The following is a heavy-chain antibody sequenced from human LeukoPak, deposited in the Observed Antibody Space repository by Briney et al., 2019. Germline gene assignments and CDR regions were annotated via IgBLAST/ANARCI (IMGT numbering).Heavy chain of an antibody. CDR1: GGSISSSSYF. D-gene: IGHD6-6*01. V-gene: IGHV4-39*07. CDR3: AREWVGFYSSSSPNFDY. CDR2: IYYSGST. J-gene: IGHJ4*02. Sequence: PSETLSLTCTVSGGSISSSSYFWGWIRQPPGKGLEWIGSIYYSGSTYYNPSLKSRVTLSVDTSKNQFSLQLNSVTPEDTAVYYCAREWVGFYSSSSPNFDYWGQGTLVTVSS.